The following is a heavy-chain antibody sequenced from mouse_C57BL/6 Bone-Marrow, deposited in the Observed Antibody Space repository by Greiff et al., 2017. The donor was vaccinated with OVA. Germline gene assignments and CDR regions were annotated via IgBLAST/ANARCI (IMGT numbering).Heavy chain of an antibody. V-gene: IGHV1-62-3*01. CDR3: ARGSKRFAY. CDR2: IDPNSGGT. CDR1: GYTFTSYW. Sequence: QVQLQQSGAELVKPGASVKLSCKASGYTFTSYWMHWVKQRPGRGLEWIGRIDPNSGGTKYNEKFKSKATLTVDKPSSTAYMPLSSLTSEDTAIYYCARGSKRFAYWGQGTLVTVSA. J-gene: IGHJ3*01. D-gene: IGHD1-1*01.